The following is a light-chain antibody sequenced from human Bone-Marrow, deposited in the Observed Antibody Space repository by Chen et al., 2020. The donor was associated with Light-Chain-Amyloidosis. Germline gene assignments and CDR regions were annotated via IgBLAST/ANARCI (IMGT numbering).Light chain of an antibody. Sequence: SYVLTQPSSVSLAPGQTATIARGGNNIGSTSVHWYQQTPGQAPLLVVYDDSARPSGIPERLSGSNSGNTATLTISRVEAGDEADYYCQVWDRSSDRPVFGGGTKLTVL. J-gene: IGLJ3*02. CDR3: QVWDRSSDRPV. CDR1: NIGSTS. V-gene: IGLV3-21*02. CDR2: DDS.